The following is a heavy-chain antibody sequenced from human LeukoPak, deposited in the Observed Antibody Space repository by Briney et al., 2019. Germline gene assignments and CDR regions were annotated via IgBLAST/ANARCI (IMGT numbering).Heavy chain of an antibody. V-gene: IGHV1-46*01. CDR2: INPSGGST. CDR3: ARVGYSGYGLGYFDY. CDR1: GYTFTSYY. D-gene: IGHD5-12*01. J-gene: IGHJ4*02. Sequence: GASVKVSCKASGYTFTSYYMHWVRQAPGQGLEWMGRINPSGGSTSYAQKFQGRVTMTRDTSTSTVYMELSSLRSEAAAVYYCARVGYSGYGLGYFDYWGQGTLVTVSA.